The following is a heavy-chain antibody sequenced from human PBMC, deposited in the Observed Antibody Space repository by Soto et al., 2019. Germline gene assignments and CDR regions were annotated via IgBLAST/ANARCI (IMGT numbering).Heavy chain of an antibody. Sequence: QVQLVQSGAEVKKPGASVKVSCKASGYTFTSYDISWVRQAPGQGLEWMGWMSTSNGNTNYAQKLQGRVTMTTDTSTSTANMELRSLRPDDTAVYFCARDRNWVDPWGQGTPVTVS. CDR1: GYTFTSYD. V-gene: IGHV1-18*01. CDR2: MSTSNGNT. J-gene: IGHJ5*02. CDR3: ARDRNWVDP.